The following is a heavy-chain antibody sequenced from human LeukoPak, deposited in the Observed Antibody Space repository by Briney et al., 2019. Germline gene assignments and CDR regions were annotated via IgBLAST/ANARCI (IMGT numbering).Heavy chain of an antibody. V-gene: IGHV1-18*01. CDR3: ARDRVAARPGWFDP. Sequence: GASVKVSCKASGYTFTTYGISWVRQAPGQGPEWMGWISVYNGNTKYAQRSQGRVTMTTDTSTSTAYMELRSLTSDDTAVYYCARDRVAARPGWFDPWGQGSLVTVSS. CDR2: ISVYNGNT. D-gene: IGHD6-6*01. J-gene: IGHJ5*02. CDR1: GYTFTTYG.